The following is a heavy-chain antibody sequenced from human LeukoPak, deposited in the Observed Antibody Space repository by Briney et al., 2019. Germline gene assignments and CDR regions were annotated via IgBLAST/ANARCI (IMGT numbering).Heavy chain of an antibody. V-gene: IGHV4-31*03. CDR3: ARLSYYYDSSGYYRRLDY. CDR2: VFYSGST. J-gene: IGHJ4*02. Sequence: PSETLSLTCTVSGGSITNGHYHWNWIRQHPGKGLEWIGYVFYSGSTYYNPPLKSRVTVSLDTSKNQFSLKLSSVTAADTAMYYCARLSYYYDSSGYYRRLDYWGQGTLVTVSS. D-gene: IGHD3-22*01. CDR1: GGSITNGHYH.